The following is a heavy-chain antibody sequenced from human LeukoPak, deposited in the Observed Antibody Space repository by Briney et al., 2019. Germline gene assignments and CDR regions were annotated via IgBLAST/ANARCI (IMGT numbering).Heavy chain of an antibody. J-gene: IGHJ4*02. CDR1: KFTFSSYS. CDR3: ARDPPANELYFDF. Sequence: PGGSLRLSCAASKFTFSSYSMNWVRQAPGKGLEWVSYISGTGSTIYYADSVKGRFTISRDNAKNSPYLQMNSLRAEDTAVYYCARDPPANELYFDFWGQGTLVTVSS. CDR2: ISGTGSTI. V-gene: IGHV3-48*01. D-gene: IGHD4/OR15-4a*01.